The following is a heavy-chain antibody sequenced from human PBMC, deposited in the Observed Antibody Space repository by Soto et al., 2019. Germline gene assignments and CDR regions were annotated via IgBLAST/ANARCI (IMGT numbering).Heavy chain of an antibody. CDR3: AEGDYDSGAFYNTGGY. D-gene: IGHD3-22*01. Sequence: EVQLVESGGGLVHTGESLRLSCAASGFTFSDHYMDWVRQAPGKGLEWVGRSRNKANSYTTEYAASVKGRFTVSRDDSKTSSYLQMSSLKTEDTAVYYCAEGDYDSGAFYNTGGYWGQGTLVTVSS. CDR1: GFTFSDHY. V-gene: IGHV3-72*01. CDR2: SRNKANSYTT. J-gene: IGHJ4*02.